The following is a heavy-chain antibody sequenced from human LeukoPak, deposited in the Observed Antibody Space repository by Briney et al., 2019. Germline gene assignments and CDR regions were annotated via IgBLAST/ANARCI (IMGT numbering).Heavy chain of an antibody. J-gene: IGHJ3*02. CDR1: GYAFTGFY. CDR3: ARDRLRGGYYGPRDAFDI. V-gene: IGHV1-2*02. Sequence: ASVKLSCTASGYAFTGFYMHWVRHAPGQGLEWMGWIHPNSGGTNYAQKFQGRVTMIRDTSISTAYMELSRLRSHDTAVYYCARDRLRGGYYGPRDAFDIWGQGTMVTVSS. D-gene: IGHD3-22*01. CDR2: IHPNSGGT.